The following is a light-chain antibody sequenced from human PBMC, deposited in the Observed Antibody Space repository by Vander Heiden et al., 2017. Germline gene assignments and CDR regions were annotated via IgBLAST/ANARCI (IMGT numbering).Light chain of an antibody. CDR1: SSDVGGYNY. Sequence: QSALAQPPSASGSPGQSVTISCTGTSSDVGGYNYVSWYQQHPGKAPKLMIYEVSKRPSGVPDRFSGSKSGNTDSLTVSGLQAEDEADYYCSSYAGSNNGVFGGGTKLTVL. J-gene: IGLJ2*01. CDR2: EVS. V-gene: IGLV2-8*01. CDR3: SSYAGSNNGV.